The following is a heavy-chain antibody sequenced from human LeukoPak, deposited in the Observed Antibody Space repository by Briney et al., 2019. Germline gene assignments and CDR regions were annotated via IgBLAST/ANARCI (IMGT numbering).Heavy chain of an antibody. CDR2: IRRKADGGAT. V-gene: IGHV3-49*04. CDR1: GFTFGDYA. D-gene: IGHD1-26*01. J-gene: IGHJ4*02. CDR3: TRGGLGATFF. Sequence: GGSLRLSCTASGFTFGDYAMSWVRQAPGKGLEWVGFIRRKADGGATAYAASVKGRFTISRDDSKSIAYLQMNSLKTEDTAVYYCTRGGLGATFFWGQGTLVTVSS.